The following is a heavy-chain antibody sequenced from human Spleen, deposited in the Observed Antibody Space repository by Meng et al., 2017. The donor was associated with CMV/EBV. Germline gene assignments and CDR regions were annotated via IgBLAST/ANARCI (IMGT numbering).Heavy chain of an antibody. D-gene: IGHD4-17*01. Sequence: KASGYNFDIYGITWVRQAPGQGLEWVAWVGAENGNTNYGQKFQGRVTVTADTFTNTAYMEMRSLRSDDSAMYYCARAGAAVTTNFDFWGQGTLVTVSS. CDR3: ARAGAAVTTNFDF. V-gene: IGHV1-18*01. CDR2: VGAENGNT. J-gene: IGHJ4*02. CDR1: GYNFDIYG.